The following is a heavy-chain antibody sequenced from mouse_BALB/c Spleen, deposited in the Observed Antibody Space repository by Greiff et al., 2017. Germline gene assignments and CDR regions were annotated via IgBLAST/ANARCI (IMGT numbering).Heavy chain of an antibody. CDR1: GYTFSSYW. J-gene: IGHJ3*01. CDR2: ILPGSGST. Sequence: QVQLKQSGAELMKPGASVKISCKATGYTFSSYWIEWVKQRPGHGLEWIGEILPGSGSTNYNEKFKGKATFTADTSSNTAYMQLSSLTSEDSAVYYCARGPSVGRRFAYWGQGTLVTVSA. V-gene: IGHV1-9*01. D-gene: IGHD4-1*01. CDR3: ARGPSVGRRFAY.